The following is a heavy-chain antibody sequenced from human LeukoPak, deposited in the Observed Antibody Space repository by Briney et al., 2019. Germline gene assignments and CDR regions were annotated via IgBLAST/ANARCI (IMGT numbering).Heavy chain of an antibody. CDR1: GYTFTSYG. CDR3: ARDGGKNDHGDPTWYYFDY. V-gene: IGHV1-18*01. D-gene: IGHD4-17*01. CDR2: ISAYNGNT. Sequence: ASVKVSCKASGYTFTSYGISWVRQAPGQGLEWMGWISAYNGNTNYAQKLQGRVTMTTDTSTSTAYMELRSLRSDDTAVYYCARDGGKNDHGDPTWYYFDYWGQGTLVTVSS. J-gene: IGHJ4*02.